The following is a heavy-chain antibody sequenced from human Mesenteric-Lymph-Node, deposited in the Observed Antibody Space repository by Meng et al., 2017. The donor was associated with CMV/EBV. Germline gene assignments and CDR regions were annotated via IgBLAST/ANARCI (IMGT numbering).Heavy chain of an antibody. CDR2: INSDGSST. CDR3: ARGGGCGGDCLDY. D-gene: IGHD2-21*02. V-gene: IGHV3-74*01. J-gene: IGHJ4*02. CDR1: GFTFSSYW. Sequence: CAASGFTFSSYWMHWVRQAPGKGLVWVSRINSDGSSTSYADSVKGRFTISRDNAKNTLYLQMNSLRAEDTAVYYCARGGGCGGDCLDYWGQGTLVTVSS.